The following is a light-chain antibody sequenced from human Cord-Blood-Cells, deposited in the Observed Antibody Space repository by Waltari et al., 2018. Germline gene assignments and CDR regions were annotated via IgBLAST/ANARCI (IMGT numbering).Light chain of an antibody. CDR2: EAS. CDR1: SSDVGSYNL. CDR3: CSYAGSSTWV. Sequence: QSALTQPASVSGSPGQWITISCTGTSSDVGSYNLVSWYQQHPGKAPKPMIYEASKAPSGVSKRFSGSKSGNTASLTISGLQAEDEADYYCCSYAGSSTWVFGGGTKLTVL. J-gene: IGLJ3*02. V-gene: IGLV2-23*01.